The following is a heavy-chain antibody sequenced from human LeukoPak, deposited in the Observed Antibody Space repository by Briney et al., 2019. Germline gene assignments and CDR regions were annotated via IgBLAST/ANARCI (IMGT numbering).Heavy chain of an antibody. CDR2: IYTGDSDT. CDR3: ASPPTRECSSISCPLSY. Sequence: GESLKISCKGSGYSFANYWIAWVRQMPGKGLEWMGIIYTGDSDTRYSPSFQGQVTISVDKSVSATYLQWSSLKASDTAMYYCASPPTRECSSISCPLSYWGQGTLVTVSS. J-gene: IGHJ4*02. V-gene: IGHV5-51*01. D-gene: IGHD2-2*01. CDR1: GYSFANYW.